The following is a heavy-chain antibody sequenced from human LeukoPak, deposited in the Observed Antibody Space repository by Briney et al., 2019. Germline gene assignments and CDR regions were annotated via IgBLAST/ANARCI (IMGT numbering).Heavy chain of an antibody. Sequence: ASVKVSCKASGYTFTNYHMNWVRQAPGQGLEWMGIINPSGGSTTNAQKFQGRVIMTRDMSTSTVYMELSSLRSEDTAVYYCARVVGLTGYSSSWYSGYYYYMDVWGKGTTVTVSS. CDR1: GYTFTNYH. D-gene: IGHD6-13*01. CDR3: ARVVGLTGYSSSWYSGYYYYMDV. CDR2: INPSGGST. V-gene: IGHV1-46*01. J-gene: IGHJ6*03.